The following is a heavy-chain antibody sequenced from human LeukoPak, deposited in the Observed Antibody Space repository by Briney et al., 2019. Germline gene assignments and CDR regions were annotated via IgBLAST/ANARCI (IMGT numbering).Heavy chain of an antibody. D-gene: IGHD5-12*01. CDR1: GFTSISYA. V-gene: IGHV3-23*01. CDR2: ISGSGGST. Sequence: GGSLRLSCAASGFTSISYAMSWVRQAPGKGLEWVSAISGSGGSTYYADSVKGRFTISRDNSKNTLYLQMNSLRAEDTAVYYCAKDHKVVANDWSFDYWGQGTLVTVSS. CDR3: AKDHKVVANDWSFDY. J-gene: IGHJ4*02.